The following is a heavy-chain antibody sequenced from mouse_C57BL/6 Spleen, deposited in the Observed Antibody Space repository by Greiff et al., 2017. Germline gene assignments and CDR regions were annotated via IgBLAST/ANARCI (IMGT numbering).Heavy chain of an antibody. CDR2: IYPGDGDT. CDR3: ASMVPFAY. D-gene: IGHD2-2*01. CDR1: GYAFSSSW. Sequence: QVQLKESGAELVKPGASVKISCKASGYAFSSSWMNWVKQRPGKGLEWIGRIYPGDGDTNYNGKFKGKATLTADKSSSTAYMQLSSLTSEDSAVYFCASMVPFAYWGQGTLVTVSA. V-gene: IGHV1-82*01. J-gene: IGHJ3*01.